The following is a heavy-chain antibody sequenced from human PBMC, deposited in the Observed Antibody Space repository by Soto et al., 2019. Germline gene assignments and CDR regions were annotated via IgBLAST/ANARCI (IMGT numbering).Heavy chain of an antibody. CDR2: INWKSDI. CDR1: GFTFDDNA. D-gene: IGHD3-10*01. J-gene: IGHJ4*02. CDR3: ARTNWAGGAGQFDY. Sequence: PGGSLRLSCAVSGFTFDDNAMHWVRQAPEKGLEWVSGINWKSDIGYADSVKGRFTISRDNAENSLYLQMNSLRAVDTATYYCARTNWAGGAGQFDYWGQGTLVTVSS. V-gene: IGHV3-9*01.